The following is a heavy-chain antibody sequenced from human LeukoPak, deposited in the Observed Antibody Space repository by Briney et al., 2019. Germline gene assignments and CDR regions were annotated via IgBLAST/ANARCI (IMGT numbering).Heavy chain of an antibody. J-gene: IGHJ4*02. CDR2: INSDGSST. V-gene: IGHV3-74*01. CDR1: GFTFSSYW. Sequence: PGGSLRLSSAASGFTFSSYWMHWVRQAPGKGLVWVSRINSDGSSTSYADSVKGRFTISRDNAKNTLYLQMNSLRAEDTAVYYCARGYCSSTSCPKAYYFDYWGQGTLVTVSS. CDR3: ARGYCSSTSCPKAYYFDY. D-gene: IGHD2-2*01.